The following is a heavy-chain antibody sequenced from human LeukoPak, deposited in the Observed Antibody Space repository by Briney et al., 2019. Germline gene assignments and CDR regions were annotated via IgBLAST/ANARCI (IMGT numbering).Heavy chain of an antibody. Sequence: ASVKVSCKASGYTFTSYGISWVRQAPGQGLEWMGWISAYNGNTNYAQKLQGRVTMTTDTSTSTAYMELRSLRSDDTALYYCARGPSAYCSGGSCYSGSAWFDPWGQGTLVTVSS. CDR1: GYTFTSYG. J-gene: IGHJ5*02. V-gene: IGHV1-18*01. D-gene: IGHD2-15*01. CDR3: ARGPSAYCSGGSCYSGSAWFDP. CDR2: ISAYNGNT.